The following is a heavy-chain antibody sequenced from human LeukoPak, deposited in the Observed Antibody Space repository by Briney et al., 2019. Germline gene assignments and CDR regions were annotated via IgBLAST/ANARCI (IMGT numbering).Heavy chain of an antibody. Sequence: GGSLRLSCAASGFTFSNYEMNWVRQAPGKGLEWVSYISSSSSYIYCADSVKGRFTISRDNAKNSLYLQMNSLRAEDTAVYYCARAQQLGDFDYWGQGTLVTVSS. CDR3: ARAQQLGDFDY. D-gene: IGHD6-13*01. CDR2: ISSSSSYI. CDR1: GFTFSNYE. J-gene: IGHJ4*02. V-gene: IGHV3-21*05.